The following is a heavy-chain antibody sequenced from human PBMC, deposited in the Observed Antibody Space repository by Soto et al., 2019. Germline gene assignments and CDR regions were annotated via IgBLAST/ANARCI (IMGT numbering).Heavy chain of an antibody. Sequence: SETLSLTCAVSGYSISSGYYWGWIRQPPGKGLEWIGSIYHSGSTYYNPSLKRRVTISVDTSKNQFSLKLSSVTAADTAVYNCAREWGLLPYYVMNVWGHGTAVTVSS. CDR1: GYSISSGYY. J-gene: IGHJ6*02. D-gene: IGHD7-27*01. CDR3: AREWGLLPYYVMNV. V-gene: IGHV4-38-2*02. CDR2: IYHSGST.